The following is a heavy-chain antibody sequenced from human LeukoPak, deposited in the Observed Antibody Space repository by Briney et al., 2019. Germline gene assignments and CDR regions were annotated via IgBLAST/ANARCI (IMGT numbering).Heavy chain of an antibody. D-gene: IGHD3-22*01. CDR3: AKDIHMIVVADAFDI. J-gene: IGHJ3*02. CDR1: GFTFSSYG. Sequence: PGGSLRLSCAASGFTFSSYGMHWVRQAPGKGLEWVAVIWYDGSNKYYADSVKGRFTISRDNSKNTLYLQMNSLRAEDTAVYYCAKDIHMIVVADAFDIWGQGTMVTVSS. CDR2: IWYDGSNK. V-gene: IGHV3-33*06.